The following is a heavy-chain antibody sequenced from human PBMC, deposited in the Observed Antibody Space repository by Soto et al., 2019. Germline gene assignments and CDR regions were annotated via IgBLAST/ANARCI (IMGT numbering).Heavy chain of an antibody. Sequence: VQLLESGGGLVQPGGSLRLSCAASGFTFNSYAMTWVRQAPGKGLQWVSAITGSGGSTHYADSVEGRFTISRDNSKNMLHLQMSSLSVEDTAICYCVIDRTVVATTWTFDSWGQGTLVTVSS. CDR3: VIDRTVVATTWTFDS. D-gene: IGHD2-15*01. CDR2: ITGSGGST. V-gene: IGHV3-23*01. CDR1: GFTFNSYA. J-gene: IGHJ4*02.